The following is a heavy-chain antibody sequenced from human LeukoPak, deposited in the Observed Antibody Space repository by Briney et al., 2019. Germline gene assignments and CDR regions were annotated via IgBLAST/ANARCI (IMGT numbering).Heavy chain of an antibody. Sequence: GGSLRLSCAASGFTFSSYSMNWVRQAPGKGLEWVSYISSSSSTIYYADSVKGRFTISRDNAKNSLYLQMNSLRAEDTAVYYCARERYYYDSSGYYPDYWGRGTLVTVSS. V-gene: IGHV3-48*04. CDR1: GFTFSSYS. CDR3: ARERYYYDSSGYYPDY. CDR2: ISSSSSTI. J-gene: IGHJ4*02. D-gene: IGHD3-22*01.